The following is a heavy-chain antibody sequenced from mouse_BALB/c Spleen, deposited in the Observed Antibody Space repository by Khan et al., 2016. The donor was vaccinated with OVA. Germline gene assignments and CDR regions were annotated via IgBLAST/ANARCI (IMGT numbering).Heavy chain of an antibody. CDR1: GYSITNDYA. CDR2: ISSTGST. V-gene: IGHV3-2*02. Sequence: EVKLQESGPGLVKPSQSLSLTCTVTGYSITNDYAWNWIRQFPGNKLEWMGYISSTGSTSYNPSLKSRISITRDPSKNQFFLQLRSVTSEDTATYYCARSLYYNYGYALDYWGRGTSVTVSS. J-gene: IGHJ4*01. CDR3: ARSLYYNYGYALDY. D-gene: IGHD2-4*01.